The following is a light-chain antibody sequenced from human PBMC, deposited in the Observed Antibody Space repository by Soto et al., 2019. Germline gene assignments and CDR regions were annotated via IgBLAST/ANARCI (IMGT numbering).Light chain of an antibody. CDR1: SSNIGTNT. V-gene: IGLV1-44*01. Sequence: QSVLTQPPSASGAPGQRVTISCSGRSSNIGTNTVNWYQQLPGTAPKLLIYSFNQRPSGVPDRFSGSKSGTSASLAISGLQSEDEADYYCAAWDDSLNGYVFGTGTKLTVL. J-gene: IGLJ1*01. CDR2: SFN. CDR3: AAWDDSLNGYV.